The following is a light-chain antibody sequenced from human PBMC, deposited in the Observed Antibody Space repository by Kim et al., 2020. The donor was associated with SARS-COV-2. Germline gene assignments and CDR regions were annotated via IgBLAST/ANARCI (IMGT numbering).Light chain of an antibody. V-gene: IGKV1-5*03. CDR3: QQYNSYSPTT. CDR1: QSISSW. Sequence: ASVGDRVTITCRASQSISSWLAWYQQKPGKAPKLLIYKASSLESGVPSRFSGSGSGTEFTLTISSLQPDDFATYYCQQYNSYSPTTFGQGTKLEIK. J-gene: IGKJ2*01. CDR2: KAS.